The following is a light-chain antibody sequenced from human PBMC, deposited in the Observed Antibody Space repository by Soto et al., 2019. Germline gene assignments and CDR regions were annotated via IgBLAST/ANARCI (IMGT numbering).Light chain of an antibody. Sequence: DIQMTQSPSTLSASVGDRVTITCRASQSVSAWLAWYQQKPGKAPKFLMYDVSTLESGVPLRFSRSGSGTEFTLTINSLQPDDFATYYCQSYRNFSWTFGQGTKVDI. CDR3: QSYRNFSWT. J-gene: IGKJ1*01. CDR1: QSVSAW. CDR2: DVS. V-gene: IGKV1-5*01.